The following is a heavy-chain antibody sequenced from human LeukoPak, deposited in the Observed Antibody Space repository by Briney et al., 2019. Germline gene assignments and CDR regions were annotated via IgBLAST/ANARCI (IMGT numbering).Heavy chain of an antibody. J-gene: IGHJ4*02. D-gene: IGHD2-21*02. CDR3: ARVSLAYCGGDCYFDY. CDR2: IIPIFGTA. V-gene: IGHV1-69*13. Sequence: SVKVSCKASGYTFTGYYMHWVRQAPGQGLEWMGGIIPIFGTANYAQKFQGRVTITADESTSTAYMELSSLRSEDTAVYYCARVSLAYCGGDCYFDYWGQGTLVTVSS. CDR1: GYTFTGYY.